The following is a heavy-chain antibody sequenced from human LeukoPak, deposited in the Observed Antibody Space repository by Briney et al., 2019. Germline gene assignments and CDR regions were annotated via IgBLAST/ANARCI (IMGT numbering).Heavy chain of an antibody. CDR2: IYPGDSDT. J-gene: IGHJ4*02. CDR1: GYSFTSYW. D-gene: IGHD3-16*02. Sequence: GESLKISCKGSGYSFTSYWIGWVRQMPGKGLEWMGIIYPGDSDTRYSPSFQGQVTISADKSISTAYLQWSSLKASDTAMYYCARVAFGGVIDRGYFDYWGQGTLVTVSS. V-gene: IGHV5-51*01. CDR3: ARVAFGGVIDRGYFDY.